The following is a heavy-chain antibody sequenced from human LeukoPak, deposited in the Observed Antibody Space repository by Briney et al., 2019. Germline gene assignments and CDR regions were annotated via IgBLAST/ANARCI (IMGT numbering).Heavy chain of an antibody. CDR1: GGSISSSSYY. J-gene: IGHJ4*02. CDR3: ARQYSGNYNFDY. Sequence: SETLSLTCTVSGGSISSSSYYWAWIRQPPGKGLEWIGSIYYSGSTYYNPSLKSRVTISEDTSKNQLSLKLSSVTAADTAVYYCARQYSGNYNFDYWGQGTLVTVSS. V-gene: IGHV4-39*01. D-gene: IGHD3-3*01. CDR2: IYYSGST.